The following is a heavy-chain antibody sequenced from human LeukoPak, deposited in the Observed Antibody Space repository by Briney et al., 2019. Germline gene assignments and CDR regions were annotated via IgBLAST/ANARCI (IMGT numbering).Heavy chain of an antibody. Sequence: GGSLRLSCAASGFIVSNTYMTWVRQAPGKGLEWVSVIHNDGSTYYADSVKGRFTISRDNSKNMLFLRMNSLRVEDTAVYFCVSLARDYWGQGTLVSVSS. CDR1: GFIVSNTY. J-gene: IGHJ4*02. CDR3: VSLARDY. CDR2: IHNDGST. V-gene: IGHV3-53*01. D-gene: IGHD3-3*02.